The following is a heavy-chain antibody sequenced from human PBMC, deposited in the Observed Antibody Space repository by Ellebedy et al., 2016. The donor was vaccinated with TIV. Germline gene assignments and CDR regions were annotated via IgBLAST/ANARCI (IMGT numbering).Heavy chain of an antibody. D-gene: IGHD6-6*01. V-gene: IGHV1-18*01. Sequence: ALVKVSCXASGYTFTSFGLSWVRQAPGQGLEWMGWISAYNGDINYAQNFQGRVAMTTDTATSTVYVDLRSLRSDDTAVYYCARVSVDVVIGYHYFYMDIWGKGTTVTVSS. CDR1: GYTFTSFG. CDR3: ARVSVDVVIGYHYFYMDI. CDR2: ISAYNGDI. J-gene: IGHJ6*03.